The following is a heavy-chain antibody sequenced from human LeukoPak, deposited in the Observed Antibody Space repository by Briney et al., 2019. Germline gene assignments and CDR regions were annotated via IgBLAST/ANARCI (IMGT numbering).Heavy chain of an antibody. CDR3: AQGGGLEALRYFDWLKDYFDY. CDR2: IRYDGSNK. CDR1: GFTFSTYG. D-gene: IGHD3-9*01. V-gene: IGHV3-30*02. J-gene: IGHJ4*02. Sequence: PGGSLRLSCAASGFTFSTYGMNWVRQAPGKGLEWVAFIRYDGSNKYYADSVKGRFTISRDNSKNTLYLQMNNLRAEDTALYYCAQGGGLEALRYFDWLKDYFDYWGQGTLVTVSS.